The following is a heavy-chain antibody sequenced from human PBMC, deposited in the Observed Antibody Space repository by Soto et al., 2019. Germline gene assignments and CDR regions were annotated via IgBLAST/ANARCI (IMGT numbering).Heavy chain of an antibody. Sequence: QITLKESGPTLVKPTQTLTLTCTFSGFSLSTSGVGVGWIRQPPGKALEWLALIYWDDDKRYSPSRTSSPTITTDTSKDLVVLTLTSLHAVYTGPFDFARGYGGYESFAFWGQGTLVAV. CDR3: ARGYGGYESFAF. CDR1: GFSLSTSGVG. D-gene: IGHD5-12*01. V-gene: IGHV2-5*02. CDR2: IYWDDDK. J-gene: IGHJ4*02.